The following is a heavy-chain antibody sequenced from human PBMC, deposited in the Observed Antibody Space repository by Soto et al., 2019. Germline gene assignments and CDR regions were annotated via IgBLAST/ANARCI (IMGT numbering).Heavy chain of an antibody. Sequence: SETLSLTCAVYGGSFSGYYWSWIRQPPGKGLEWIGEINHSGSTNYNPPLKSRVTISVDTSKNQFSLKLSSVTAADTAVYYCARGPVSLKTGTTDNWFDPWGQGTLVTVSS. J-gene: IGHJ5*02. V-gene: IGHV4-34*01. CDR2: INHSGST. CDR3: ARGPVSLKTGTTDNWFDP. CDR1: GGSFSGYY. D-gene: IGHD1-1*01.